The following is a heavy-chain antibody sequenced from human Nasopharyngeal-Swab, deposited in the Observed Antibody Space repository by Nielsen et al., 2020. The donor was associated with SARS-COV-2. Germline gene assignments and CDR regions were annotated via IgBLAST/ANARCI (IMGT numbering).Heavy chain of an antibody. CDR2: INPTDGST. D-gene: IGHD1-7*01. CDR3: ARVLPFRITGTSGMDV. J-gene: IGHJ6*02. V-gene: IGHV1-46*01. Sequence: WVRQAPGQGLEWMGIINPTDGSTSYAQKFEGRVTMTRVTSTSTVYMELNSLRSEDTAVYYCARVLPFRITGTSGMDVWGQGTTVTRLL.